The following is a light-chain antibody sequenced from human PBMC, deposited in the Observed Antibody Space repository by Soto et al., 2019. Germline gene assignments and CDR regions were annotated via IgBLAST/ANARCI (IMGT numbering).Light chain of an antibody. V-gene: IGKV3-11*01. Sequence: EIVLTQSPATLSLSPGERATLSCRASQSVSSYLAWYQQKPGQGPRLLIYGASSRPTGIPERFSGSGSGTDFTLTISSLEPEDFAVYYCQQRSNWPLTFGGGTKVDIK. CDR1: QSVSSY. J-gene: IGKJ4*01. CDR3: QQRSNWPLT. CDR2: GAS.